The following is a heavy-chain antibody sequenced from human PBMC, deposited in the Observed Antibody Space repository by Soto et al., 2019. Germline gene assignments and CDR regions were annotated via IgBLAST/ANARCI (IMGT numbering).Heavy chain of an antibody. CDR2: IYSSGST. D-gene: IGHD3-3*01. CDR1: GGAISGYY. CDR3: ARGQRFSDWFDP. V-gene: IGHV4-4*07. J-gene: IGHJ5*02. Sequence: LSLTCTVTGGAISGYYWTWIRQSDGEGLEWIGRIYSSGSTNYNPSLKSRVTISLDTSMNYFSLRLSSVTAADTAVYYCARGQRFSDWFDPWGQGTLVTVSS.